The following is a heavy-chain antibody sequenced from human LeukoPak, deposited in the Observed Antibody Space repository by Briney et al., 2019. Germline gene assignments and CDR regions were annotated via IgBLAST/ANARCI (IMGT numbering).Heavy chain of an antibody. CDR3: VRIKYYYDSSGYLLGYFDY. CDR2: IYYSGST. V-gene: IGHV4-59*01. Sequence: PSETLSLTCTVSGGSISSYYWSWIRQPPGKGLEWIGYIYYSGSTNYNPSLKSRVTISVDTSKNQFSLKLSSVTAADTAVYYCVRIKYYYDSSGYLLGYFDYWGQGTLVTVSS. D-gene: IGHD3-22*01. J-gene: IGHJ4*02. CDR1: GGSISSYY.